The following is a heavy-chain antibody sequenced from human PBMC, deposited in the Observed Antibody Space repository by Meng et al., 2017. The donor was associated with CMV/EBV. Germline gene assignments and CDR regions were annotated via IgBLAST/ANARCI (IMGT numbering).Heavy chain of an antibody. D-gene: IGHD3-3*01. J-gene: IGHJ5*02. Sequence: FTGYYLRWVRQAPGQGLEWMGWINPKPGDTNYAQKFQGRVTMTGDTSISTAYMELSRLRSDDTAVYYCAREEGPRSIFGAESNFFAPWGQGTLVTVSS. CDR2: INPKPGDT. CDR1: FTGYY. CDR3: AREEGPRSIFGAESNFFAP. V-gene: IGHV1-2*02.